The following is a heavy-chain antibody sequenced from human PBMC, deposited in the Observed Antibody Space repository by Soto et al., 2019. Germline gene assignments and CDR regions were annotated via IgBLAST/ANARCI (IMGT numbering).Heavy chain of an antibody. D-gene: IGHD3-22*01. V-gene: IGHV3-11*01. CDR3: ARWSLSSGVSSFDY. J-gene: IGHJ4*02. CDR1: GFTFRDYY. CDR2: ISRSGSTI. Sequence: GGSLKLSCAALGFTFRDYYMGWIRQGPGEGPEWVLYISRSGSTIYNADSVKDRMTISRDIAKNSLYLQMNSLRAEDTSVYYCARWSLSSGVSSFDYWGQGTLVTVSS.